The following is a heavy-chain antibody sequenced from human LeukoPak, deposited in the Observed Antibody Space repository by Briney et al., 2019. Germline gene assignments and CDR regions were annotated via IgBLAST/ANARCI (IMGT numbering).Heavy chain of an antibody. CDR2: ISYSGST. J-gene: IGHJ3*02. CDR3: ARDSYTGSHFEDTFDI. Sequence: PGGSLRLSCAASGFTFSSYSMNWVRQAPGKGLEWIGHISYSGSTNYNPSLKSRVTISVDTSKNQFSLRLSSVTAADTAVYYCARDSYTGSHFEDTFDIWGQGTMVTVSS. V-gene: IGHV4-59*01. D-gene: IGHD1-26*01. CDR1: GFTFSSYS.